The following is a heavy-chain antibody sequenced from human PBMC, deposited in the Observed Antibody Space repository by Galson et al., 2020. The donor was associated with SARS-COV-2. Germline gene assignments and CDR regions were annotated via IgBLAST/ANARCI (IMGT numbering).Heavy chain of an antibody. CDR2: IYYSGST. CDR3: ARGDTDSSGWSYYYYMDV. Sequence: SETLSLTCTVSGGSISSSSYYWGWIRQPPGKGLEWIGSIYYSGSTYYNPSLKSRVTISVDTSKNQFSLKLSSVTAADTAVYYCARGDTDSSGWSYYYYMDVWGKGTTVTVSS. CDR1: GGSISSSSYY. V-gene: IGHV4-39*07. D-gene: IGHD6-19*01. J-gene: IGHJ6*03.